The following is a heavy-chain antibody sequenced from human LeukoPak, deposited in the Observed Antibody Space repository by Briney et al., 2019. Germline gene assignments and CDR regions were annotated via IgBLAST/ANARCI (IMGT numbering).Heavy chain of an antibody. CDR1: RFTFSSYA. D-gene: IGHD3-3*01. V-gene: IGHV3-23*01. CDR2: ISGSGGST. Sequence: GGSLRLSCAASRFTFSSYAMSWVRQAPGKGLEWVSAISGSGGSTYYADSVKGRFTISRDNSKNTLYLQMNSLRAEDTAVYYCAKRRLTIFGVVAKYYFDYWGQGTLVTVSS. CDR3: AKRRLTIFGVVAKYYFDY. J-gene: IGHJ4*02.